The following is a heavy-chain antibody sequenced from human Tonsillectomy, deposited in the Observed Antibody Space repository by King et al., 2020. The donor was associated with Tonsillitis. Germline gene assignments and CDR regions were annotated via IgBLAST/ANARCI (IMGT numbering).Heavy chain of an antibody. CDR1: GFIFKSFG. CDR2: LSYDGGNK. CDR3: AKEGAGPFDS. V-gene: IGHV3-30*18. J-gene: IGHJ4*02. Sequence: VQLVESGGGVVQPGGSLRLSCEASGFIFKSFGMHWVRQAPGKGLEWVASLSYDGGNKYYAESVKGRFTISRDNSEHTLYLQMNSVRGEDTAIYYCAKEGAGPFDSWGQGTLVTVSA. D-gene: IGHD1-14*01.